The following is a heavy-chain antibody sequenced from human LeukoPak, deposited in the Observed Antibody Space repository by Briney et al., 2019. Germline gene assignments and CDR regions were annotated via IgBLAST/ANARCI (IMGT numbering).Heavy chain of an antibody. J-gene: IGHJ5*02. D-gene: IGHD3-22*01. CDR3: ARDVGTYYYDSCGYSQVFDP. CDR2: ISSSSSYI. Sequence: PGGTLRLSCAASGFTFSSYSMNWVRQAPGKGLEWVSSISSSSSYIYYADSVKGRFTISRDNAKNSLYLQMNSLRAEDTAVYYCARDVGTYYYDSCGYSQVFDPWGQGTLVTVSS. CDR1: GFTFSSYS. V-gene: IGHV3-21*01.